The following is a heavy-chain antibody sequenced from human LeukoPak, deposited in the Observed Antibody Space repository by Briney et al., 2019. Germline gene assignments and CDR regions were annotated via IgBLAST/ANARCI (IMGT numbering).Heavy chain of an antibody. V-gene: IGHV4-61*02. Sequence: SETLSLTCTGSGGSISSGSYYWSWIRQPAGKGLEWIGRIYTSGSTNYNPSLKSRVTISVDTSKNQFSLKLSSVTAADTAVYYCARDRGYCSSTSCSDAFDIWGQGTMVTVSS. CDR2: IYTSGST. J-gene: IGHJ3*02. CDR1: GGSISSGSYY. D-gene: IGHD2-2*01. CDR3: ARDRGYCSSTSCSDAFDI.